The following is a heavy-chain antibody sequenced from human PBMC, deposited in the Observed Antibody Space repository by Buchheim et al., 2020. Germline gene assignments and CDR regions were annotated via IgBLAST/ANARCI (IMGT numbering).Heavy chain of an antibody. CDR2: SSSHTGSP. D-gene: IGHD3-3*01. CDR3: ARDTRGPIFGVVKGFDY. V-gene: IGHV1-18*04. J-gene: IGHJ4*02. Sequence: QVQLVQSGREVKKPGASVKVSCKASGYTLSSYGLAWVRQAPGQGPEWMGWSSSHTGSPTYAQKFQGRVTMTTDTSTNTAYMELRSLRSDDTAVYYCARDTRGPIFGVVKGFDYWGQGTL. CDR1: GYTLSSYG.